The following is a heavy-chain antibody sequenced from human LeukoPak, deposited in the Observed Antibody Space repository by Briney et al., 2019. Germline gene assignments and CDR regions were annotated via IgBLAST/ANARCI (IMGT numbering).Heavy chain of an antibody. Sequence: PGGSLRLSCAASGFTFSSYAMSWVRQAPGKGLEWVSAISGSGGSTYYADSVKGRFTISRDNSQNTLYLQMNSLRAEDTAVYYCAKGADEDIVVVVAATACDYWGQGTLVTVSS. CDR2: ISGSGGST. J-gene: IGHJ4*02. CDR1: GFTFSSYA. D-gene: IGHD2-15*01. V-gene: IGHV3-23*01. CDR3: AKGADEDIVVVVAATACDY.